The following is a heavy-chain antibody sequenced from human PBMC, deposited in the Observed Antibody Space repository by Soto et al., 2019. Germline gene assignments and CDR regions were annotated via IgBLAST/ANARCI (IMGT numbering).Heavy chain of an antibody. V-gene: IGHV3-23*01. Sequence: PGGPLRLSCAASGFTFSSYAMRWVSQAPGKRLEPVSTISGRGGSTDHADSVQGRFTISRDNSKNTLYLQMNSLRADDTAVYYCAKGLERLDSWGQGTLVTVSS. J-gene: IGHJ5*01. D-gene: IGHD1-1*01. CDR1: GFTFSSYA. CDR2: ISGRGGST. CDR3: AKGLERLDS.